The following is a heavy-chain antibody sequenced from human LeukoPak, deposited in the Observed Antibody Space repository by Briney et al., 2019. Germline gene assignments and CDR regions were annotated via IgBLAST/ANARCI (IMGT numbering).Heavy chain of an antibody. CDR1: GGSISSNNW. CDR3: ARASSGRTFDY. CDR2: IYQSGST. Sequence: SETLSLTCAVSGGSISSNNWWSWVRQPPGKGLEWIGEIYQSGSTNYNPSLKSRVTISVDTSKNQFSLKLSSVTAADTAVYYCARASSGRTFDYWGQGTLVTVSS. V-gene: IGHV4-4*02. J-gene: IGHJ4*02. D-gene: IGHD6-19*01.